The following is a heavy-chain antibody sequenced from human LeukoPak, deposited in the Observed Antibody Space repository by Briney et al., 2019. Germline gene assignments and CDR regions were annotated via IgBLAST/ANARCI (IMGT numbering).Heavy chain of an antibody. CDR3: ARDHIGTGITIFGVVKSWFDP. Sequence: GASVKVSCKASGYTFTSYYMHWVRQAPGQGLEWMGIINPSGGSTSYAQKFQGRVTMTRDMSTSTVYMELSSLRSEDTAVYYCARDHIGTGITIFGVVKSWFDPWGQGTLVTVSS. CDR1: GYTFTSYY. D-gene: IGHD3-3*01. V-gene: IGHV1-46*01. CDR2: INPSGGST. J-gene: IGHJ5*02.